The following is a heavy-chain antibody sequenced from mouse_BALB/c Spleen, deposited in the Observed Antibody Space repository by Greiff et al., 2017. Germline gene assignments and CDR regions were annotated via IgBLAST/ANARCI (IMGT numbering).Heavy chain of an antibody. CDR3: TRETKTGPWFAY. Sequence: QVQLKQSGAELVRPGVSVKISCKGSGYTFTDYAMHWVKQSHAKSLEWIGVISTYYGDASYNQKFKGKATMTVDKSSSTAYMELSSLTNEDSAVYYCTRETKTGPWFAYWGQGTLVTVSA. V-gene: IGHV1S137*01. CDR2: ISTYYGDA. D-gene: IGHD4-1*01. CDR1: GYTFTDYA. J-gene: IGHJ3*01.